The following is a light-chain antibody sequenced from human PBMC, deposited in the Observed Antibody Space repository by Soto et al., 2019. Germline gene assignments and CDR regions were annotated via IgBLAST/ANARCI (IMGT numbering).Light chain of an antibody. CDR1: QSVRSNY. CDR2: GAS. CDR3: QQYGIAPLT. Sequence: EIVLTQSPGTLSLSPGERATLSCRASQSVRSNYLTWYQQKPGQAPRLLIYGASRMATGIPDRFSGSGSGTDFTLTISRLEPEDFAVSYCQQYGIAPLTFGGGTKGAIQ. V-gene: IGKV3-20*01. J-gene: IGKJ4*01.